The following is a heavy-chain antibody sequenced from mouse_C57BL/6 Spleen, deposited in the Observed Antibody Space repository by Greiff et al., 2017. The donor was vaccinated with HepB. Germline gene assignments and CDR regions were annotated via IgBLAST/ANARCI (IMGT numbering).Heavy chain of an antibody. Sequence: VQRVESGAELVRPGASVTLSCKASGYTFTDYEMHWVKQTPVHGLEWIGAIDPETGGTAYNQKFKGKAILTADKSSSTAYMELRSLTSEDSAVYYCTRTSGTDYWGQGTTLTVSS. CDR3: TRTSGTDY. CDR2: IDPETGGT. V-gene: IGHV1-15*01. CDR1: GYTFTDYE. J-gene: IGHJ2*01. D-gene: IGHD3-3*01.